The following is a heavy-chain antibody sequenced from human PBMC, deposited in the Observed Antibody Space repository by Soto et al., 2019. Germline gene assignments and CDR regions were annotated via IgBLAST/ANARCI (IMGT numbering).Heavy chain of an antibody. Sequence: SETLSLTCTVSGGSISSGDSYLSWIRQSPGKGLEWIGYIYYSGSTYYNPSLRSRVTISVDTSKNQFSLKLNSVTAADTAVYFCAREGAASHSYYYGTDVWGQGTTVTVSS. CDR2: IYYSGST. J-gene: IGHJ6*02. V-gene: IGHV4-30-4*01. D-gene: IGHD3-16*01. CDR1: GGSISSGDSY. CDR3: AREGAASHSYYYGTDV.